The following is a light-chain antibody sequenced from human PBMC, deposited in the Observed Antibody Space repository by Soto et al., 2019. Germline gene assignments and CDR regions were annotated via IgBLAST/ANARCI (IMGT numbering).Light chain of an antibody. CDR1: QSISSY. CDR2: AAS. CDR3: QQSDSTPT. V-gene: IGKV1-39*01. J-gene: IGKJ2*01. Sequence: DIHVTHSPSSLSSSIGDRVTITCRASQSISSYLNWYQQTPGKAPKLLIYAASSLQSGVPSRFSGSGSGTDFTLTISNLQPEDFATYYCQQSDSTPTFGQGTKVDIK.